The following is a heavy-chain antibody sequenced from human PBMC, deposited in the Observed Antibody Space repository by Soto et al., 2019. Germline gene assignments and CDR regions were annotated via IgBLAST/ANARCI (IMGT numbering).Heavy chain of an antibody. CDR1: GYTFTSYD. D-gene: IGHD3-22*01. CDR3: ATGPYYYDSSGYRGYYYYGMDV. Sequence: ASVKVSCKASGYTFTSYDINWVRQATGQGLEWMGWMNPNSGNTGYAQKFQGRVTMTRNTSISTAYMELSSLRSEDTAVYYCATGPYYYDSSGYRGYYYYGMDVWGQGTTVTVSS. J-gene: IGHJ6*02. CDR2: MNPNSGNT. V-gene: IGHV1-8*01.